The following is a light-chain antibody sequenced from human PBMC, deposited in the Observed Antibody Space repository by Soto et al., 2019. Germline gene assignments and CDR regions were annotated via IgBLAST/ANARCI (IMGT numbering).Light chain of an antibody. CDR1: QSINRW. Sequence: DIQMTQSPSTLSASVGDRVTITCRASQSINRWLAWYQQKPGKAPKLLIYKASTLESGVPSRFSGGGTGTEFSLSISSLQPDDFATDYCQQYSTCPYIFGHGTNVEIK. J-gene: IGKJ2*01. V-gene: IGKV1-5*03. CDR3: QQYSTCPYI. CDR2: KAS.